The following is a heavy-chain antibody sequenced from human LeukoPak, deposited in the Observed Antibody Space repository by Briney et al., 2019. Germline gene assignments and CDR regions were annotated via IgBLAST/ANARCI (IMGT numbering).Heavy chain of an antibody. CDR2: IIPIFGTA. Sequence: GASVKVSCKASGGTFSSYAISWMRQAPGQGLEWMGGIIPIFGTANYAQKFQGRVTVTTDESTSTAYMELSSLRSEDTAVYYCARGQLYSSSSVAYYYYYYMDVWGKGTTVTVSS. D-gene: IGHD6-6*01. J-gene: IGHJ6*03. V-gene: IGHV1-69*05. CDR3: ARGQLYSSSSVAYYYYYYMDV. CDR1: GGTFSSYA.